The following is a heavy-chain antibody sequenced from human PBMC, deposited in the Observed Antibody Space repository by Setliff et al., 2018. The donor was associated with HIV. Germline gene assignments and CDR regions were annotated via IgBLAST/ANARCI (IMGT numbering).Heavy chain of an antibody. CDR1: GGSFSSYY. Sequence: SETLSLTCAVYGGSFSSYYWNWIRQSPGKGLEWIGEINHVGSTNYNSSLKSRITISVDTSKNQFSLKLSSVTAADTAVYYCARGRLSGYYAGGEYFQHWGQGTQVTVSS. J-gene: IGHJ1*01. CDR3: ARGRLSGYYAGGEYFQH. D-gene: IGHD3-22*01. V-gene: IGHV4-34*01. CDR2: INHVGST.